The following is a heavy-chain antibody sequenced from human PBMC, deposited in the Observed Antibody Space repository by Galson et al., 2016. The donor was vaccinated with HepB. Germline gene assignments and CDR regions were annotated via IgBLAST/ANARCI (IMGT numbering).Heavy chain of an antibody. V-gene: IGHV3-30-3*02. D-gene: IGHD5-24*01. Sequence: LRLPSAAAGFTFSNFVMLWVRQAPGKGLEWLASVSHDDINKHSAEHAMGRLTISSDNSKDTLYLQLNSRRPEDTAVYYCAKTRAPTPKLAMMAAITYSFSGLDVWGQGTTVTVSS. CDR2: VSHDDINK. J-gene: IGHJ6*02. CDR1: GFTFSNFV. CDR3: AKTRAPTPKLAMMAAITYSFSGLDV.